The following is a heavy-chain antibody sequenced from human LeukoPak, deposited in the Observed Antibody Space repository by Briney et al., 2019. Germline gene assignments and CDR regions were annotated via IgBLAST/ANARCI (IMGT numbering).Heavy chain of an antibody. V-gene: IGHV1-2*02. Sequence: GASVKVSCKASGYTFTGHYMHWVRQAPGQGLEWMGWINPNSGGTNYAQKFQGRVTMTRDTSISTAYMELSRLRSDDTAVYYCARDGMVRAFGAFDIWGQGTMVTVSS. D-gene: IGHD3-10*01. CDR3: ARDGMVRAFGAFDI. CDR1: GYTFTGHY. J-gene: IGHJ3*02. CDR2: INPNSGGT.